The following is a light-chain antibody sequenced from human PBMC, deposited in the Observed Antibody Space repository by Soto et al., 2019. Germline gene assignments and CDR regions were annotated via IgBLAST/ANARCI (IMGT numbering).Light chain of an antibody. V-gene: IGKV1-39*01. J-gene: IGKJ2*01. CDR3: QQSYSTPYT. Sequence: DIQMTQSPSSLSASVGDRVTITCRASQSISSYLNWYQQKPGKAPKRLIYAASSLQSGVPSRFSGSQSGTDFTLTISSLQPEDFATYYCQQSYSTPYTFGQGTKLEIK. CDR2: AAS. CDR1: QSISSY.